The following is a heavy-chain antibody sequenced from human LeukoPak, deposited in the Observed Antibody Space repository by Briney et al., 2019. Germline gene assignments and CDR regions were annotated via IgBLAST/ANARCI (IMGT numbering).Heavy chain of an antibody. Sequence: PSQTLFVTCTVSGGAISSGGYYKSLNRHHPGKDLEWIGYIYYSGSTYYNPTLKSRVTISVDTSKNQFSLKLSSVTAADTAVYYCAREGILTGYYHAPFDYWGQGTLVTVSS. CDR3: AREGILTGYYHAPFDY. CDR1: GGAISSGGYY. J-gene: IGHJ4*02. CDR2: IYYSGST. D-gene: IGHD3-9*01. V-gene: IGHV4-31*03.